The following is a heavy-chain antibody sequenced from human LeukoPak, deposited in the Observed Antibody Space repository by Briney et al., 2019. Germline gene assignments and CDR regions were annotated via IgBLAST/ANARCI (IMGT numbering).Heavy chain of an antibody. CDR2: ISYDGNKK. D-gene: IGHD6-19*01. J-gene: IGHJ1*01. Sequence: GGSLRLSCAGSGYTFSTYAMHWLRQAPGKGLEWVTVISYDGNKKYYADSVKGRFTISRDTSKKMLYLQMNSLRPEDTAIYFCARGHLAVAGTYFPHWGQGTLVTVSS. CDR1: GYTFSTYA. CDR3: ARGHLAVAGTYFPH. V-gene: IGHV3-30*04.